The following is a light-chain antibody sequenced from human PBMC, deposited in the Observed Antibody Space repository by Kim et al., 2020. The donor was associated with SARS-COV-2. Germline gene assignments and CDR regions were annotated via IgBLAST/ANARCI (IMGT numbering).Light chain of an antibody. CDR2: DNN. J-gene: IGLJ2*01. Sequence: QKVTISCSGRSSNIGNNYVSWYQQLPGTAPKLLIYDNNERPSVIPDRFSGSKSGTSATLGITGLQTGDEADYYCATWDGSLNTVVFGGGTQLTVL. CDR3: ATWDGSLNTVV. CDR1: SSNIGNNY. V-gene: IGLV1-51*01.